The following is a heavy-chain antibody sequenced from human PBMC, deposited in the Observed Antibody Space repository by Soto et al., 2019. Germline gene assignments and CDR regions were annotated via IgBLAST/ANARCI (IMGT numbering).Heavy chain of an antibody. CDR2: INDDGSER. CDR1: GFMFGVYW. Sequence: EAQLVESGGGLVQPGGSLRLSCEASGFMFGVYWMSWVRQAPGKGLEWVANINDDGSERNYVDSVKGRFTISRDTPNNLLFLQMNSLRDEDTAGYYCSREFYGYYTYGPGDYWGQGTLVAVSS. J-gene: IGHJ4*02. CDR3: SREFYGYYTYGPGDY. V-gene: IGHV3-7*01. D-gene: IGHD3-3*01.